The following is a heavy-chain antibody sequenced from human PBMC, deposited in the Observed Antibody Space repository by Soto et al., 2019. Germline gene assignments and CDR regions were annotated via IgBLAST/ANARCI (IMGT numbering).Heavy chain of an antibody. D-gene: IGHD3-22*01. Sequence: ASVKVSCKASGHTFTSYYMHWVRQAPGQGLEWMGIINPSGGSTSYAQKFQGRVTMTRDTSTSTVYMELSSLRSEDTAVYYCARGLWYYYDSSGYVDYWGQGTLVTVSS. CDR3: ARGLWYYYDSSGYVDY. V-gene: IGHV1-46*01. J-gene: IGHJ4*02. CDR1: GHTFTSYY. CDR2: INPSGGST.